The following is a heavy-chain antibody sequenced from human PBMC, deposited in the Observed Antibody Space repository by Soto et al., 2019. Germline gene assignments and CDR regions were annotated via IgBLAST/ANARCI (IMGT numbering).Heavy chain of an antibody. V-gene: IGHV1-18*01. CDR1: GYTFSNYG. Sequence: ASVKVSCKTSGYTFSNYGINWVRQAPGQGLEWMGWISAYNGNTNFAQKLQGRVSLTTDTFSTTAYMELSFVTAADTAVYYCATMGTPATGLYYFDYWGQGTLVTVSS. D-gene: IGHD5-18*01. CDR2: ISAYNGNT. J-gene: IGHJ4*02. CDR3: ATMGTPATGLYYFDY.